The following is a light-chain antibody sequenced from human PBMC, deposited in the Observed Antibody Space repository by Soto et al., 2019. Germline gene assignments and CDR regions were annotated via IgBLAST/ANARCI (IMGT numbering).Light chain of an antibody. CDR1: TSDVGSYSL. V-gene: IGLV2-23*01. CDR2: EGS. CDR3: CSYVGISTVV. J-gene: IGLJ2*01. Sequence: QSALTQPASVSGSPGQSITISCTGTTSDVGSYSLVSWYQQHPGKAPKLMIYEGSKRPSGVSNRFSGSKAGNTAPLTIAWLHAEDEADYYCCSYVGISTVVFGGGTKLTVL.